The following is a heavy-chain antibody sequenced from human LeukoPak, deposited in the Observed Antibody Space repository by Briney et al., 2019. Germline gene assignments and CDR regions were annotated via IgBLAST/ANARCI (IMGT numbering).Heavy chain of an antibody. J-gene: IGHJ4*02. Sequence: ASVKVSCKASGYTFTGYYMHWVRQAPGQGLEWMGRINPNSGGTNYAQKFQGRVTMTRDTSISTAYMELSRLRSDDTAVYYCARALLDVVVVVAATTYYFDYWGQGTLVTVSS. D-gene: IGHD2-15*01. CDR3: ARALLDVVVVVAATTYYFDY. V-gene: IGHV1-2*06. CDR2: INPNSGGT. CDR1: GYTFTGYY.